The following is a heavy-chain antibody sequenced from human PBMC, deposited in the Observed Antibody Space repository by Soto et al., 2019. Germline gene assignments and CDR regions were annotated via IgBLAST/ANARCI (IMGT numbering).Heavy chain of an antibody. CDR2: IIPIFGTA. J-gene: IGHJ2*01. D-gene: IGHD4-17*01. CDR3: ATHTVTTRYWYFDL. Sequence: QVQLVQSGAEVKKPGSSVKVSCKASGGTFSSYAISWVRQSPGQGLEWMGGIIPIFGTANYAQKFQGRVTITADESTSTAYMELSSMRSEDTAVYYCATHTVTTRYWYFDLWGRGPLVTVSS. CDR1: GGTFSSYA. V-gene: IGHV1-69*12.